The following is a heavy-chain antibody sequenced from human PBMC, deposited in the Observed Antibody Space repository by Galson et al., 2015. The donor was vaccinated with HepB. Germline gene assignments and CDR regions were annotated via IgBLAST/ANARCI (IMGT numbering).Heavy chain of an antibody. J-gene: IGHJ4*02. Sequence: SVKVSCKASGGTFSSYAISWVRQAPGQGLEWMGGIIPIFGTANYAQKFQGRVTITADESTSTAYMELSSLRSEDTAVYYCARGMTYLPLSFDYWGQGTLVTVSS. D-gene: IGHD2-2*01. CDR3: ARGMTYLPLSFDY. CDR1: GGTFSSYA. CDR2: IIPIFGTA. V-gene: IGHV1-69*13.